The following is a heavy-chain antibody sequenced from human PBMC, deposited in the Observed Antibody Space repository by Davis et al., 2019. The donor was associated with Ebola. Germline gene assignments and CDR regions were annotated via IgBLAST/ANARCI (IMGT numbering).Heavy chain of an antibody. V-gene: IGHV1-8*01. CDR2: MNPNSENT. Sequence: AASVKVSCKASGYTFTTYDIHWVRQATGQGLEWMGWMNPNSENTGYAQKFQGRVTMTRSTSISTAYMELSSLRSEDTAVYYSARGGYFDWLTRWHYYGMDVWGQGTTVTVSS. J-gene: IGHJ6*02. D-gene: IGHD3-9*01. CDR1: GYTFTTYD. CDR3: ARGGYFDWLTRWHYYGMDV.